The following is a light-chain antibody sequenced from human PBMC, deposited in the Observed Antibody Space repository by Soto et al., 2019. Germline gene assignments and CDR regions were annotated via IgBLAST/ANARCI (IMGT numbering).Light chain of an antibody. CDR2: EVT. J-gene: IGLJ1*01. CDR1: SSDVGRFNF. V-gene: IGLV2-14*01. Sequence: QSALTQPASVSGSPGQSITISCTGTSSDVGRFNFVSWFQQHPGKAPKLLIYEVTKRPSGVSNRCSGSKSGNTASLTISGLQKEDEADYYCSSYTTRSTYVFGTGTKLTVL. CDR3: SSYTTRSTYV.